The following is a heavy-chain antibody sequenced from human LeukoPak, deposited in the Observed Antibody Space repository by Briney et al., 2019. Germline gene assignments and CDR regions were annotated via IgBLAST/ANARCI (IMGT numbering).Heavy chain of an antibody. V-gene: IGHV4-59*08. CDR2: IYYSGST. J-gene: IGHJ4*02. CDR3: ARHALSGTIGY. CDR1: GGSVSSYC. D-gene: IGHD6-19*01. Sequence: PSETLSLTCTVSGGSVSSYCWSWVRQPPGKGLEWIGYIYYSGSTNYNPSLKSRVTISVDTSKNQFSLKLSSVTAADTAVYYCARHALSGTIGYWGQGTLVTVSS.